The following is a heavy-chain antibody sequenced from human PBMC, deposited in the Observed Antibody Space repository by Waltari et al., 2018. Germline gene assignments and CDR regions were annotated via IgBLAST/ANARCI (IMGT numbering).Heavy chain of an antibody. J-gene: IGHJ4*02. CDR3: ARGSDGSGQFDY. Sequence: QLQLQESGPGLVKPSETLSLTCTVSGGSISSSSYYWGWIRQPPGKGLEWIGSIYYSGSTYYNPSLKSRGTISVDTAKNQFSLKLSSVTAADTAVYYCARGSDGSGQFDYWGQGTLVTVSS. D-gene: IGHD3-10*01. CDR2: IYYSGST. CDR1: GGSISSSSYY. V-gene: IGHV4-39*07.